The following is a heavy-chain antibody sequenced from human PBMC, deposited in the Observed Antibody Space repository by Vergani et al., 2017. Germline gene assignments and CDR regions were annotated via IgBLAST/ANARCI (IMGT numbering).Heavy chain of an antibody. Sequence: QVQLVQSGAEVKKPGASVKVSCKASGYTFTSYGISWVRQAPGQGLEWMGWISAYNGNTNYAQKLQGRVTMTTDTSTSTAYMELRSLKASDTAMYYCARHWAPTEAFDVWGQGTMVTVSS. V-gene: IGHV1-18*01. CDR3: ARHWAPTEAFDV. CDR1: GYTFTSYG. CDR2: ISAYNGNT. D-gene: IGHD3-16*01. J-gene: IGHJ3*01.